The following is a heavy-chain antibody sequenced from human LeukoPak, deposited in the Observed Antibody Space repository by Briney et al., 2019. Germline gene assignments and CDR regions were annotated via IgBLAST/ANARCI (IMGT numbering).Heavy chain of an antibody. CDR3: ARRDMGYCSGH. CDR2: ISAYNGNT. J-gene: IGHJ4*02. CDR1: GYTFTSYG. V-gene: IGHV1-18*01. D-gene: IGHD2-15*01. Sequence: GASVKVSCKASGYTFTSYGISWVRQAPGQGLEWMGWISAYNGNTNYAQKLQGRVTMTTDTSTSTAYTELRSLRSDDTAVYYCARRDMGYCSGHWGQGTLVTVSS.